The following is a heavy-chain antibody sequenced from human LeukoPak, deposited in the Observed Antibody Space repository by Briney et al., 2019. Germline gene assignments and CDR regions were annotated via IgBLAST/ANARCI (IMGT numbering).Heavy chain of an antibody. CDR1: GGSISGYY. J-gene: IGHJ4*02. V-gene: IGHV4-59*08. Sequence: PSEPLSLTCTVSGGSISGYYWSWVRQPPGKGLEWIGYLYSSGSTNHNPSLKSRVTISLDTSENLFSMKLSSVTAANTAVYFCARHYYDRSDSYSFDYWGQGTRVTVSS. CDR2: LYSSGST. D-gene: IGHD3-22*01. CDR3: ARHYYDRSDSYSFDY.